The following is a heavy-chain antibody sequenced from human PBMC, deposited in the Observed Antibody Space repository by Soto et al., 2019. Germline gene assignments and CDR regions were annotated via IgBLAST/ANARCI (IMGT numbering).Heavy chain of an antibody. Sequence: PSETLSLTCTVSGGSISSYYWSWIRQPPGKGLEWIGYIYYSGSTNYNPSLKSRVTISVDTSKNQFSLKLSSVTAADTAVYYCARDSWGSSSWDPFDYWGQGTLVTVSS. CDR2: IYYSGST. V-gene: IGHV4-59*01. CDR3: ARDSWGSSSWDPFDY. CDR1: GGSISSYY. J-gene: IGHJ4*02. D-gene: IGHD6-13*01.